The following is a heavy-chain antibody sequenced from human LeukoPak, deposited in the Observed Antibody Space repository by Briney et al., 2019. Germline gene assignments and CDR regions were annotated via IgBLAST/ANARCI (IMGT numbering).Heavy chain of an antibody. D-gene: IGHD1-26*01. Sequence: PGRSLRLSCAASGFTFSSYAMHWVRQAPGKGLEWVAVISYDGSNKYYADSVKGRFTISGDNSKNTLYLQMNSLRADDTAVYYCARRYDAFDIWGQGTMVTVSS. J-gene: IGHJ3*02. CDR2: ISYDGSNK. CDR1: GFTFSSYA. CDR3: ARRYDAFDI. V-gene: IGHV3-30*04.